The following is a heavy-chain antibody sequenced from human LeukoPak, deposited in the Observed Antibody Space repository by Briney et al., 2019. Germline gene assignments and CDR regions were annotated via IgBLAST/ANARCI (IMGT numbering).Heavy chain of an antibody. CDR2: ICTSGST. Sequence: SETLSLTCTVSGDSISNYYWSWIRQPAGKGLEWIGRICTSGSTNYNPSLKSRVTMSVDTSKNQFSLKLSSVTAADTAVYYCARGRRRWSYYDSSGYFDYWGQGTLVTVSS. CDR3: ARGRRRWSYYDSSGYFDY. CDR1: GDSISNYY. D-gene: IGHD3-22*01. J-gene: IGHJ4*02. V-gene: IGHV4-4*07.